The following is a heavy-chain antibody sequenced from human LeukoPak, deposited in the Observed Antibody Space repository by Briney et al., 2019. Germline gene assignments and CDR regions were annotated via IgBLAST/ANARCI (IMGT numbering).Heavy chain of an antibody. J-gene: IGHJ4*02. CDR2: IKQDGSAK. CDR1: GFTFSSYW. D-gene: IGHD4-23*01. CDR3: ARGNDYGGHIGIYFAY. Sequence: GGSLRLSCAASGFTFSSYWMSWVRQAPGKGLEWVANIKQDGSAKYYVDSVKGRFTISRDNAKNSLYLQINSLRDVDTAVYYCARGNDYGGHIGIYFAYWGQGTLVTVSS. V-gene: IGHV3-7*03.